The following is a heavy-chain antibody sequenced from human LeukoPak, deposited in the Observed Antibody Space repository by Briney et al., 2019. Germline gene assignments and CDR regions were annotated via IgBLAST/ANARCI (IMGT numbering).Heavy chain of an antibody. J-gene: IGHJ4*02. D-gene: IGHD3-10*01. CDR1: GFTFSSYS. CDR2: ISSSSSSYI. Sequence: GGSLRLSCAASGFTFSSYSMNWVRQAPGKGLEWVSSISSSSSSYIYYADSVKGRFTISRDNAKNSLYLQMNSLRAEDTAVYYCARGFDTMVRGVIDFDYWGQGTLVTVSS. V-gene: IGHV3-21*01. CDR3: ARGFDTMVRGVIDFDY.